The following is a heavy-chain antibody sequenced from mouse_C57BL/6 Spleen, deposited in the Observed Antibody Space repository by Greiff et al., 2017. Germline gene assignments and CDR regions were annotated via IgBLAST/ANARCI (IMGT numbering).Heavy chain of an antibody. D-gene: IGHD2-3*01. CDR1: GFTFSSYA. Sequence: EVKVEESGGGLVKPGGSLKLSCAASGFTFSSYAMSWVRQTPEKRLEWVATISDGGSYTYYPDNVKGRFTISRDNAKNNLYLQMSHLKSEDTAMYYCARDQGYYYFDYWGQGTTLTVSS. CDR3: ARDQGYYYFDY. J-gene: IGHJ2*01. CDR2: ISDGGSYT. V-gene: IGHV5-4*01.